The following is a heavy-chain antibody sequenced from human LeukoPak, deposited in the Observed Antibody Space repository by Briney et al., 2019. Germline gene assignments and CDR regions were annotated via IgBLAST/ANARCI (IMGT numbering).Heavy chain of an antibody. D-gene: IGHD5-18*01. Sequence: ASVKVSCKVSGYTLTELSMHWVRQVPGKGLEWMGGFDPEDGETIYAQKFQGRVTMTEDTSTDTAYMELSSLRSEDTAVYYCATGLTQLWLLPDYWGQGTLVTVSS. CDR2: FDPEDGET. J-gene: IGHJ4*02. V-gene: IGHV1-24*01. CDR1: GYTLTELS. CDR3: ATGLTQLWLLPDY.